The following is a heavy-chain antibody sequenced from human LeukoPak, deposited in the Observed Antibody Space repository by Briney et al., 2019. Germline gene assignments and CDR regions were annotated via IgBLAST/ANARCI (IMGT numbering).Heavy chain of an antibody. Sequence: GASVKVSCKASGYTFTSYDINWVRQATGQGLEWMGWMNPNSGNTGYAQKFQGRVTMTRNTSISTAYMELGSLRSEDTAVYYCARGPRKPAASKRFWFDPWGQGTLVTVSS. V-gene: IGHV1-8*01. J-gene: IGHJ5*02. D-gene: IGHD2-2*01. CDR1: GYTFTSYD. CDR3: ARGPRKPAASKRFWFDP. CDR2: MNPNSGNT.